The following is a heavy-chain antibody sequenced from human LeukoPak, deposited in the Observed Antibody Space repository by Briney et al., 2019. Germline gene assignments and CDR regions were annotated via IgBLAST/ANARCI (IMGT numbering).Heavy chain of an antibody. D-gene: IGHD2-8*02. Sequence: GGSLRLSCAASGFTFSSYGVHWVRQAPGKGLEWVACIRYDGSNKYYADSVKGLFTISRDNSKNTLYLQMNSLRAEDTAVYYCARGAPPGYRTGGVCEANWFDPWGQGTLVTVSS. CDR3: ARGAPPGYRTGGVCEANWFDP. CDR2: IRYDGSNK. CDR1: GFTFSSYG. J-gene: IGHJ5*02. V-gene: IGHV3-30*02.